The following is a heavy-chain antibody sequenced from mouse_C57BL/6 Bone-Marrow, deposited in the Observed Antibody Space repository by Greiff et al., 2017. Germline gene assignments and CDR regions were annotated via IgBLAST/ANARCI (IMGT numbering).Heavy chain of an antibody. CDR3: AREGNYVAWFAY. V-gene: IGHV1-50*01. Sequence: QVQLQQPGAELVKPGASVKLSCKASGYTFTSYWMQWVKQRPGQGLEWIGEIDPSDSCTNYNQKFKGKATLTVDTSSSTAYMQLSSLTSEDSAVYYCAREGNYVAWFAYWGQGTLVTVSA. CDR1: GYTFTSYW. CDR2: IDPSDSCT. D-gene: IGHD2-1*01. J-gene: IGHJ3*01.